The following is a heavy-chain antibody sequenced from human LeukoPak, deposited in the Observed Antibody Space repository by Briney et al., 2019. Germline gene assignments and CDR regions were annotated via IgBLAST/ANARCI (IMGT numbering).Heavy chain of an antibody. CDR1: GFTFSSYG. Sequence: GGSLRLSCAASGFTFSSYGMDWVRQAPGKGLEWVAAIWYDGSNKYYADSVKGRFTISRDNSKNTLYLQMNSLRAEDTAVYYCARDRKAVAGIDYWGQGTLVTVSS. D-gene: IGHD6-19*01. J-gene: IGHJ4*02. V-gene: IGHV3-33*01. CDR2: IWYDGSNK. CDR3: ARDRKAVAGIDY.